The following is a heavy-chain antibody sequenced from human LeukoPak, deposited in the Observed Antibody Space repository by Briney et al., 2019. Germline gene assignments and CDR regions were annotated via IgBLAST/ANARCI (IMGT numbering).Heavy chain of an antibody. V-gene: IGHV1-69*13. CDR1: GGTFSSYA. CDR3: ARDCSGGSCYSGDY. J-gene: IGHJ4*02. Sequence: SVKVSCKASGGTFSSYAISWVRQAPGQGLEWMGGIVPIFGTANYAQKFQGRVTITADESTSTAYMELSSLRSEDTAVYYCARDCSGGSCYSGDYWGQGTLVTVSS. D-gene: IGHD2-15*01. CDR2: IVPIFGTA.